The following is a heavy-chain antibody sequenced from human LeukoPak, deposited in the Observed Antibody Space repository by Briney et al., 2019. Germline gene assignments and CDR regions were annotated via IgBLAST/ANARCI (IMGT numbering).Heavy chain of an antibody. D-gene: IGHD3-9*01. J-gene: IGHJ4*02. Sequence: ASVKVSCKASGYTFTSYSISWVRQAPGQGLEWMGWVSAYNGKTNYAQKLQGRVTMTTDTSTSTAYMELRSLRSDDTAVYYCARVGDILTGYPYYFDYWGRGTLVTVSS. V-gene: IGHV1-18*01. CDR2: VSAYNGKT. CDR1: GYTFTSYS. CDR3: ARVGDILTGYPYYFDY.